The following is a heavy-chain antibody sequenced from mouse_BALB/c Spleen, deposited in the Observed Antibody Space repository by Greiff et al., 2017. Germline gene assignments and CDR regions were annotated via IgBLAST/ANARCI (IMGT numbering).Heavy chain of an antibody. CDR3: AKGIYDGYYRAMDY. J-gene: IGHJ4*01. CDR2: INPGSGGT. Sequence: VQLQQSGAELVRPGTSVKVSCKASGYAFTNYLIEWVKQRPGQGLEWIGVINPGSGGTNYNEKFKGKATLTADKSSSTAYMQLSSLTSDDSAVYFCAKGIYDGYYRAMDYWGQGTSVTVSS. CDR1: GYAFTNYL. V-gene: IGHV1-54*01. D-gene: IGHD2-3*01.